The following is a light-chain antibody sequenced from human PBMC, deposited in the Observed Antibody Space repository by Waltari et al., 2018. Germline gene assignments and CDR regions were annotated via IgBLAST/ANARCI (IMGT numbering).Light chain of an antibody. CDR1: RSYVGTYNL. V-gene: IGLV2-23*02. CDR3: CSFTLSRTYV. Sequence: QSALTQPASVSGSPGQSITISCTGTRSYVGTYNLFSWYQQRPGKAPQLMIYEVTKRPSEISNRFSGSKSGNTASLTISGLQAEDEADYYCCSFTLSRTYVFGSGTKVTVL. CDR2: EVT. J-gene: IGLJ1*01.